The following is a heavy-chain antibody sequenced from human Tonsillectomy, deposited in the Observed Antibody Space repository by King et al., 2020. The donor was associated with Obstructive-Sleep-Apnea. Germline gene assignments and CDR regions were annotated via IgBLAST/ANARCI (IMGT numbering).Heavy chain of an antibody. CDR2: ISTGSATI. V-gene: IGHV3-48*04. CDR1: GFTFSRHS. CDR3: ARDHYADYLSYYDGMDV. J-gene: IGHJ6*02. Sequence: QLVESGGGLVQPGGSLRLSCAASGFTFSRHSMNWVRQAPGKGLEWVSYISTGSATIYYADSVRGRFTISRDNAKNSLYLQMSSLRAEDSAVYYCARDHYADYLSYYDGMDVWGPGTTVTVSS. D-gene: IGHD4-17*01.